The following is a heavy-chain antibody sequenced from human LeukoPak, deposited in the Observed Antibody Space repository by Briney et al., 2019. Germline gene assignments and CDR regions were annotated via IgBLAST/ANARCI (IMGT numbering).Heavy chain of an antibody. D-gene: IGHD5-12*01. CDR2: IYPGDSDT. J-gene: IGHJ3*02. CDR3: ASQTYVDIVVDALDI. CDR1: GYSFTSYW. V-gene: IGHV5-51*01. Sequence: PGESLKISCKGSGYSFTSYWIGWVRQMPGKGLEWMGIIYPGDSDTRYSPPFQGQVTISADKSISTAYLQWSSLKASDTAMYYCASQTYVDIVVDALDIWGQGTMVTVSS.